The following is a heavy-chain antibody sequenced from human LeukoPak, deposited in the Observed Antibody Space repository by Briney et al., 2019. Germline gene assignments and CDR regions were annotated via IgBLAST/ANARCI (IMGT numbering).Heavy chain of an antibody. V-gene: IGHV3-21*01. J-gene: IGHJ4*02. CDR1: GFTFSSYS. D-gene: IGHD1-26*01. CDR3: ARERPVGATPFDF. CDR2: ISSGSSYI. Sequence: GGSLRLSCAASGFTFSSYSMNWVRQAPGKGLEWVSSISSGSSYIYYADSVKDRFTISRDNAKNSLYLQMNSLRGEDTAVYFCARERPVGATPFDFWGQGTLVTVSS.